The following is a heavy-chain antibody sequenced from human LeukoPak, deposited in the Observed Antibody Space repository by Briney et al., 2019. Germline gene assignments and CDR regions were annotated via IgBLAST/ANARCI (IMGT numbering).Heavy chain of an antibody. Sequence: SETLSLTCTVSGYSISSGYYWGWIRQPPGKGLEWIGEINHSGSTNYNPSLKSRVTISVDTSKNQFSLKLSSVTAADTAVYYCAIFFGDRYMDVWGKGTTVTVSS. CDR2: INHSGST. J-gene: IGHJ6*03. CDR3: AIFFGDRYMDV. V-gene: IGHV4-38-2*02. D-gene: IGHD3-16*01. CDR1: GYSISSGYY.